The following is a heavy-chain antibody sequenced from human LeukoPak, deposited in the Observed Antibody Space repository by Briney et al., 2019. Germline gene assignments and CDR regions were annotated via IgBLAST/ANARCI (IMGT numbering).Heavy chain of an antibody. CDR2: INPSGGST. V-gene: IGHV1-46*01. CDR1: GYTFTSYY. Sequence: ASVTVSCKASGYTFTSYYMHWVRQAPGQGLEWMGIINPSGGSTSYAQKSQGRVTMTRDTSTSTVYMELSSLRSEDTAVYYCARASGDYPDYWGQGTLVTVSS. CDR3: ARASGDYPDY. J-gene: IGHJ4*02. D-gene: IGHD4-17*01.